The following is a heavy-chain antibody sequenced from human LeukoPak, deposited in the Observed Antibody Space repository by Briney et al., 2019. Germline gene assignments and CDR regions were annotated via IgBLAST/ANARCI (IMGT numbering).Heavy chain of an antibody. CDR3: AREIFGSGSHPDF. CDR1: GFAFNTYA. CDR2: IWHDGSHK. J-gene: IGHJ4*02. V-gene: IGHV3-33*01. Sequence: GGSLRLSCAASGFAFNTYAMHWVRQAPGKGLEWVTLIWHDGSHKFYIDSVRGRFTISRDNSKNTVYLQMNGLRAGDTAVYYCAREIFGSGSHPDFWGQGTLVTVSS. D-gene: IGHD3-10*01.